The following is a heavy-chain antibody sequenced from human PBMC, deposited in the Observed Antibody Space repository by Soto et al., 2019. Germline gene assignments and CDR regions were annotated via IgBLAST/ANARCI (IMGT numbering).Heavy chain of an antibody. J-gene: IGHJ4*02. Sequence: GGSLRLSCEGSGFTFSSYSMNWVRQAPGKGLEWVSSISGSGGYIYYADSVKGRFTISRDNAKNSLYLQMTSLRDEDTALYYCARDRQSTPWYAADYWGQGSLVTVSS. V-gene: IGHV3-21*01. CDR3: ARDRQSTPWYAADY. CDR1: GFTFSSYS. D-gene: IGHD6-13*01. CDR2: ISGSGGYI.